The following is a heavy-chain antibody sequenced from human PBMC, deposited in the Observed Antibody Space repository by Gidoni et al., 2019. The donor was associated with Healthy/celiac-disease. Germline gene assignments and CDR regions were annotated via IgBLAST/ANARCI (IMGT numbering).Heavy chain of an antibody. J-gene: IGHJ4*02. V-gene: IGHV3-48*03. CDR2: ISSSGSTI. CDR3: ARGRVRLGSGDFDY. CDR1: GFTFSSYE. D-gene: IGHD1-1*01. Sequence: EVQLVESGGGLVQPGGSLRLSCAASGFTFSSYEMNWVRQAPGKGLEWVSYISSSGSTIYYADSVKGRFTISRDNAKNSLYLQMNSLRAEDTAVYYCARGRVRLGSGDFDYWGQGTLVTVSS.